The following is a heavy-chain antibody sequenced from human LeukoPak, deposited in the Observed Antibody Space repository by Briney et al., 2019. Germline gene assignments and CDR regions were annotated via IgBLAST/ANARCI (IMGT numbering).Heavy chain of an antibody. J-gene: IGHJ4*02. CDR3: ARDGDIAVATAPYYFDY. CDR2: ITGGSTTK. V-gene: IGHV3-48*03. D-gene: IGHD6-19*01. CDR1: GFTFSYYE. Sequence: PGGSLRLSCAASGFTFSYYEMIWVRQAPGKGLEWVSYITGGSTTKNYADSVKGRFTISRDNAKNSLYLQTNSLRAEDTAIYYCARDGDIAVATAPYYFDYWGQGILVTVSS.